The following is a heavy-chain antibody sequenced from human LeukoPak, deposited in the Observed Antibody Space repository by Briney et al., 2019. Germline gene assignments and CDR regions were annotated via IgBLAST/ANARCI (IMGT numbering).Heavy chain of an antibody. CDR3: ARVGSITMVRGGFDY. CDR2: IIPIFGTA. J-gene: IGHJ4*02. V-gene: IGHV1-69*05. CDR1: GGTFSSYA. Sequence: WASVKVSCKASGGTFSSYAISWVRQAPGQGLEWMGGIIPIFGTANYAQKFQGRVTMTRDTSTSTVYMELSSLRSEDTAVYYCARVGSITMVRGGFDYWGQGTLVTVCS. D-gene: IGHD3-10*01.